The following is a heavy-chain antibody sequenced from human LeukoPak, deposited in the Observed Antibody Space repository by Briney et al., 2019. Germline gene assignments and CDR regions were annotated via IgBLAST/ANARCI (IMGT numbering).Heavy chain of an antibody. Sequence: SETLSLTCTVSGGSISVYYWSWIRQPPGKGLEWIGYIYDSGSTNYNPSLKSRVTISVDTSKNQFSLKLSSVTAADTAVYYCASLTTAEAFDIWGQGTMVTVSS. J-gene: IGHJ3*02. CDR2: IYDSGST. D-gene: IGHD3-22*01. V-gene: IGHV4-59*01. CDR3: ASLTTAEAFDI. CDR1: GGSISVYY.